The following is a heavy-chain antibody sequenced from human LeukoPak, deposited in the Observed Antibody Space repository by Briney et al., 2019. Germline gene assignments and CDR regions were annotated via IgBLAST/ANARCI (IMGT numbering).Heavy chain of an antibody. D-gene: IGHD1-26*01. J-gene: IGHJ3*02. CDR2: INSDGSST. Sequence: GGSLRLSYAASGFTFSSYWMHWVRRAPGKGLVWVSRINSDGSSTTYADSVKGRFTISRDNAKNTLYLQMNNLRAEDTAVYYCARRGASTGAFDIWGQGTMVTVSS. CDR1: GFTFSSYW. CDR3: ARRGASTGAFDI. V-gene: IGHV3-74*01.